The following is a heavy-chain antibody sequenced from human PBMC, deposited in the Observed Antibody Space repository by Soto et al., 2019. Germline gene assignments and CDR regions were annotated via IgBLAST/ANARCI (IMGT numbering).Heavy chain of an antibody. CDR1: GFTFSSYS. Sequence: GGSLRLSCAASGFTFSSYSMTWVRQAPGKGLEWVSYISSSSSTIYYADSVKGRFTISRDNAKNSLYLQMNSLRAEDTAVYYCARGGQLLVLEKGLGWFYPSGQGTLVTVSA. J-gene: IGHJ5*02. CDR3: ARGGQLLVLEKGLGWFYP. V-gene: IGHV3-48*01. CDR2: ISSSSSTI. D-gene: IGHD6-19*01.